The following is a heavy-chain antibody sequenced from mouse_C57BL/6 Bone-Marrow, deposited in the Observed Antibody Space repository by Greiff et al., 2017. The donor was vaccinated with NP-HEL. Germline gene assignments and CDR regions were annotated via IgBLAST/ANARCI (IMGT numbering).Heavy chain of an antibody. J-gene: IGHJ4*01. Sequence: EVKLQQSGPELVKPGASVKISCKASGYTFTDYYMNWVKQSHGKSLEWIGDINPNNGGTSYNQKFKGKATLTVDKSSSTAYMELRSMTSEDSAVYYCARRRLTSYYAMDYWGQGTSVTVSS. CDR3: ARRRLTSYYAMDY. D-gene: IGHD3-2*02. CDR2: INPNNGGT. V-gene: IGHV1-26*01. CDR1: GYTFTDYY.